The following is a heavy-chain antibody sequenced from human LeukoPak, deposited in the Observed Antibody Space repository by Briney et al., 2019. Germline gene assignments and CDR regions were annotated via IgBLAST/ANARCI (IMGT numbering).Heavy chain of an antibody. CDR2: INSDGSTT. CDR1: GFTFSSYW. D-gene: IGHD1-14*01. V-gene: IGHV3-74*01. J-gene: IGHJ4*02. CDR3: ARNQGSDLDY. Sequence: GGSLRLSCAASGFTFSSYWMHWVRQAPGKGLVWVSRINSDGSTTTYADSVKGRFTISRDNAKNTLYLQMNSLRAEDAAVYYCARNQGSDLDYWGQGTLVTVSS.